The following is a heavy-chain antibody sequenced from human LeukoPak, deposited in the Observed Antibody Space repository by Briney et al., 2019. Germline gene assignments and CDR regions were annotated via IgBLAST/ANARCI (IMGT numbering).Heavy chain of an antibody. CDR1: GYTFTGYY. CDR3: ARDRRDGYNEFDY. D-gene: IGHD5-24*01. CDR2: INPNSGGT. J-gene: IGHJ4*02. Sequence: ASVTVSCTASGYTFTGYYMHWVRQAPGQGLEWMGRINPNSGGTNYAQKFQGRVTMTRDTSISTAYMELSRLRSDDTAVYYCARDRRDGYNEFDYWGQGTLVTVSS. V-gene: IGHV1-2*06.